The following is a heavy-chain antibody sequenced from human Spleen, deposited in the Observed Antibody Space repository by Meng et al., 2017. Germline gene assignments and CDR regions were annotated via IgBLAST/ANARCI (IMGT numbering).Heavy chain of an antibody. CDR1: GWSFSDYD. Sequence: QWLGPALLEPSDTLSLTCVVAGWSFSDYDGSWIRQPPGKGLQWIGEINHSGSTNYNPSLESRATISVDTPKNNLSLKLSSVTAADSAVYYCARGPTTMAHDFDYWGQGTLVTVPS. J-gene: IGHJ4*02. V-gene: IGHV4-34*01. CDR2: INHSGST. CDR3: ARGPTTMAHDFDY. D-gene: IGHD4-11*01.